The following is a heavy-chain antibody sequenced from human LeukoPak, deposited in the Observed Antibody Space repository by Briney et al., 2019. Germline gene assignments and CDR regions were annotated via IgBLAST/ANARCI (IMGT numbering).Heavy chain of an antibody. CDR1: GGSTSSYY. Sequence: SETLSLTCTVSGGSTSSYYWSWIRQPPGKGLEWIGYIYYSGSTNYNPSLKSRVTISVDTSKNQFSLKLSSVTAADTAVYYCARRSSWSLFDYWGQGTLVTVSS. CDR2: IYYSGST. V-gene: IGHV4-59*08. CDR3: ARRSSWSLFDY. D-gene: IGHD6-13*01. J-gene: IGHJ4*02.